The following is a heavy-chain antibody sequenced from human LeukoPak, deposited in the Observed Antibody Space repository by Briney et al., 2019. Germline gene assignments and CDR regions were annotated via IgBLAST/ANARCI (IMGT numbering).Heavy chain of an antibody. CDR2: INHSGST. CDR1: GGSFSGYY. CDR3: ARGRCVRRYFDL. Sequence: SETLSLTCAVYGGSFSGYYWSWIRQPPGKGLEWIGEINHSGSTNYNPSLKSRVTISVDTSKNQFSLKLSSVTAADTAVYYCARGRCVRRYFDLWGRGTLVTVSS. V-gene: IGHV4-34*01. J-gene: IGHJ2*01.